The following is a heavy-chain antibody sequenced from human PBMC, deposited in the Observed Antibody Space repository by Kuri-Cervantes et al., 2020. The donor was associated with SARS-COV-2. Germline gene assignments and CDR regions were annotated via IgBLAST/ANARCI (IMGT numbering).Heavy chain of an antibody. CDR3: AREPSGDGDYYYYSGMDV. D-gene: IGHD3-10*01. CDR1: GFTFSSYA. V-gene: IGHV3-30-3*01. J-gene: IGHJ6*02. Sequence: GGSLRLSCAASGFTFSSYAMHWVRQAPGKGLEWVAVISYDGSNKYYADSVKGRFTISRDNSKNTLYLQMNSLRAEDAAVYYCAREPSGDGDYYYYSGMDVWGQGTTVTVSS. CDR2: ISYDGSNK.